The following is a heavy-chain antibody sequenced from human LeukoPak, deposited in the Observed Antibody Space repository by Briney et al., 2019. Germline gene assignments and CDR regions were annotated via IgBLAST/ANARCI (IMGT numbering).Heavy chain of an antibody. J-gene: IGHJ5*02. CDR3: AKDIGILTTSLYNWFDP. D-gene: IGHD2/OR15-2a*01. CDR1: GFTFGSYG. Sequence: GGSLRLSCTASGFTFGSYGMHWVRQAPGKGLEWVAVIAYDGSNTYYLDSVKGRFIISRDNSRNTLYLQMNSLRVEDTAVYYCAKDIGILTTSLYNWFDPWGQGTLVTVSS. CDR2: IAYDGSNT. V-gene: IGHV3-33*05.